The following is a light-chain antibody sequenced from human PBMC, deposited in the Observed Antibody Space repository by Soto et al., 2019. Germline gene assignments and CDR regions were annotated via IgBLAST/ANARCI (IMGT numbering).Light chain of an antibody. CDR2: EGT. CDR1: SSDVGSYNF. J-gene: IGLJ1*01. V-gene: IGLV2-23*01. CDR3: STCGGNGV. Sequence: QSVLTQPASVSGSPGQSITISCTGTSSDVGSYNFVSWYQQYPGKVPKLMIYEGTKRPSGVSNRFSGSKSGNTASLTISGLKAEDDADYDCSTCGGNGVFGTGTKVTGL.